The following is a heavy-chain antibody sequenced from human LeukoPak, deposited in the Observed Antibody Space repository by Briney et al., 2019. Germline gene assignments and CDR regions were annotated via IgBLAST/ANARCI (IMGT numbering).Heavy chain of an antibody. Sequence: PGGSLRLSCSVSGLTFSSYSMSWVRQAPGKGLEWVSSISGNGNYIYYANSVRGRFTVSRDNAKNSLYLQMNSLGAEDTATYYCARVPLGQQLGGFDYWGQGTLVTVSS. CDR1: GLTFSSYS. D-gene: IGHD6-13*01. CDR3: ARVPLGQQLGGFDY. CDR2: ISGNGNYI. J-gene: IGHJ4*02. V-gene: IGHV3-21*01.